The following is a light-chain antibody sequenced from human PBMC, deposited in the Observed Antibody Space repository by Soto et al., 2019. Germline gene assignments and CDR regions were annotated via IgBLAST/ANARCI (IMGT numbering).Light chain of an antibody. Sequence: QSALTQPASVSGSPGQSITISCTGTSSDVGGYNYVSWYQQHPGKAPKLMIYEVRNRPSGVSNRFSGSKSANTASLTISGLQAEDEEDYFCSSYGSTSTRYVFGTGTKLTVL. V-gene: IGLV2-14*01. CDR2: EVR. CDR3: SSYGSTSTRYV. J-gene: IGLJ1*01. CDR1: SSDVGGYNY.